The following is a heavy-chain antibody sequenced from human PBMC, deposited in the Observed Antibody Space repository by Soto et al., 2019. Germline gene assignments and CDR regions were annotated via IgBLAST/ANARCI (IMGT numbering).Heavy chain of an antibody. D-gene: IGHD1-1*01. CDR1: RFTFSNFA. CDR3: AKVMYTWNDVAAFDS. Sequence: LRLSCAASRFTFSNFAMSWVRQAPGKGLEWISSIGVSEGSTYYTDSVRGRFTISRDNSKNTLYLQMNSLRVEDTALYYCAKVMYTWNDVAAFDSWGQGTLVTVSS. V-gene: IGHV3-23*01. CDR2: IGVSEGST. J-gene: IGHJ4*02.